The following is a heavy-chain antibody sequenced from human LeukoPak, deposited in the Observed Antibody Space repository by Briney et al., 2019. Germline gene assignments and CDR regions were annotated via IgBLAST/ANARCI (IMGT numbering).Heavy chain of an antibody. D-gene: IGHD1-14*01. CDR2: IAYDGSRA. J-gene: IGHJ4*02. CDR1: GFTFGGFG. Sequence: GGSLRLSCAGSGFTFGGFGMHWFRQTPGKGLEWVAVIAYDGSRAFYADSVKGRFTISRDNSKNTMSVQMDDLRAEDTAVYYCTRYNNDHFDYWGQGTPVTVSS. V-gene: IGHV3-33*01. CDR3: TRYNNDHFDY.